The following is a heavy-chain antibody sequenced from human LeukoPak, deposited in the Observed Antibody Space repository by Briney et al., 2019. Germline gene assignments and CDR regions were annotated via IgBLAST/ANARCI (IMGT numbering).Heavy chain of an antibody. CDR2: INSDGSST. J-gene: IGHJ4*02. CDR3: ARDKLRFLEWLLGGPDY. Sequence: GGSLRLSCAASGFTFSSYWMHWVRQAPGKGLVWVSRINSDGSSTTYADSVKGRFTISRDNAKNTLHLQMNSLRPEDTAVYYCARDKLRFLEWLLGGPDYWGQGTLVTVSS. CDR1: GFTFSSYW. D-gene: IGHD3-3*01. V-gene: IGHV3-74*01.